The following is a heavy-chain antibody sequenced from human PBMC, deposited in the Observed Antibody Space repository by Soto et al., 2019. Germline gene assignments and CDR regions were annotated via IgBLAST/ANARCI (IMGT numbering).Heavy chain of an antibody. J-gene: IGHJ6*02. CDR1: GFTFSSYA. V-gene: IGHV3-30-3*01. D-gene: IGHD2-2*01. CDR3: ARDYCISTSCYSYYYYYGMDV. Sequence: GGSLRLSCAASGFTFSSYAMHWVRQAPGKGLEWVAVISYDGSNKYYADSVKGRFTISRDNSKNTLYLQMNSLRAEDTAVYYCARDYCISTSCYSYYYYYGMDVWGQGTTVTVSS. CDR2: ISYDGSNK.